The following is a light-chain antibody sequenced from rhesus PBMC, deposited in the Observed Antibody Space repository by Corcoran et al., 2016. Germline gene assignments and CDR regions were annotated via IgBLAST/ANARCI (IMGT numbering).Light chain of an antibody. V-gene: IGKV1-22*01. CDR2: KAS. CDR1: QSISSW. J-gene: IGKJ2*01. Sequence: DIQMTQSPSSLSASLGDTVTITCRASQSISSWLAWYQQNPGKAPNLLIYKASTLQSGVPSSFTGSGSGTDFTLTISSRQSEDFATYFCQQYDSWPYSFGRGTKVEIK. CDR3: QQYDSWPYS.